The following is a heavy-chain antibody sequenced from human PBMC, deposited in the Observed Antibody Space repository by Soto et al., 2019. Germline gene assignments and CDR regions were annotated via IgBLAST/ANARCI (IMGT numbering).Heavy chain of an antibody. J-gene: IGHJ4*02. D-gene: IGHD5-12*01. CDR2: IYYSGST. V-gene: IGHV4-59*08. CDR3: ARQGDYSGYDSYLDF. Sequence: PSETLSLTCTVSGGSISNFYWSWIRQSPGKGLEWIGDIYYSGSTNHNPFLKSRVTISVDTSKNQFSLRLTSVTAADTAVYYCARQGDYSGYDSYLDFWGQGALVTVSS. CDR1: GGSISNFY.